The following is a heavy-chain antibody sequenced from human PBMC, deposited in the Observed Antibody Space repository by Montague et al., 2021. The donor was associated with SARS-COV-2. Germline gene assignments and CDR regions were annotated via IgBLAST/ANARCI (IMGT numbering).Heavy chain of an antibody. V-gene: IGHV4-34*01. CDR3: VRLGDGVVPSPILGVGPYYSYYYMDV. J-gene: IGHJ6*03. Sequence: SDTRSLTRAVHGGSFSTYSWNWIRQPPGKGLEWIGEIHHGGSTNYNPSLKSRVTISADTSKNQFSLKLTSVAAADTAVYYCVRLGDGVVPSPILGVGPYYSYYYMDVWGKGTTVTVSS. D-gene: IGHD3-10*01. CDR1: GGSFSTYS. CDR2: IHHGGST.